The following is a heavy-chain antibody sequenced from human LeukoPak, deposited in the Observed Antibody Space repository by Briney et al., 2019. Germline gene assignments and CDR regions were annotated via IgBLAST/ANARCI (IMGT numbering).Heavy chain of an antibody. CDR2: IKQDGSEK. J-gene: IGHJ5*02. D-gene: IGHD2-2*01. V-gene: IGHV3-7*01. CDR1: GFTFSSYW. Sequence: GGSLRLSCAASGFTFSSYWMSWVRQAPGKGLEWVANIKQDGSEKYYVDSVKGRFTISRDNAKNSLYLQMNSLRAEDTAVYYCAKDISLYCSSTSCSNPWGQGTLVTVSS. CDR3: AKDISLYCSSTSCSNP.